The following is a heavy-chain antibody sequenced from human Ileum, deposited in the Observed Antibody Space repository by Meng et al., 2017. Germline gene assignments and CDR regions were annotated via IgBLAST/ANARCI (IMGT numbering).Heavy chain of an antibody. V-gene: IGHV3-74*01. CDR3: ARGSNDWYGIDY. CDR2: SNGDGSTT. D-gene: IGHD3-9*01. J-gene: IGHJ4*02. Sequence: GGSLRLSCAASGFTFSDYWMHWVRQAPGKGLVWVSRSNGDGSTTNYADSVKGRFTNFKDNAKNTLFLQMNGLRDDDTAVYYCARGSNDWYGIDYWGQGTLVTVSS. CDR1: GFTFSDYW.